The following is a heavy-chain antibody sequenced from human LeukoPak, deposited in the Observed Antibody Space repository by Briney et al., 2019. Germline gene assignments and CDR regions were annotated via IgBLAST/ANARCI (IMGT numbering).Heavy chain of an antibody. V-gene: IGHV4-39*01. D-gene: IGHD3-9*01. CDR3: ARQPTGFPNWFDP. Sequence: SETLSLTCTVSGGSIISSSYNWGWIRQPPGKGLEWIGTIYYSGTTYYNPSLQSRVTISVDTSKNQFSLKVTSMTAADTAVYYCARQPTGFPNWFDPWGQGTLVTVSS. CDR2: IYYSGTT. CDR1: GGSIISSSYN. J-gene: IGHJ5*02.